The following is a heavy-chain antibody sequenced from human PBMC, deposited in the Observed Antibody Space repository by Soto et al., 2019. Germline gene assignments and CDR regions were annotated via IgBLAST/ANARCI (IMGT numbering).Heavy chain of an antibody. D-gene: IGHD3-10*01. V-gene: IGHV1-2*04. CDR1: GYTLTELS. Sequence: ASAEVSCNVSGYTLTELSMHWVRQAPGKGLEWMGGFDPNDGDTIYAQKFQGWVTMTGDTSISTAYMELSRLRSDDTAVYYCARGGVIIHYYYYYMDVWGKGTTVTVSS. J-gene: IGHJ6*03. CDR3: ARGGVIIHYYYYYMDV. CDR2: FDPNDGDT.